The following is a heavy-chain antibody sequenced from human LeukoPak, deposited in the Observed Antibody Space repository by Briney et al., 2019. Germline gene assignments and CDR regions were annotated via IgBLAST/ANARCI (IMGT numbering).Heavy chain of an antibody. D-gene: IGHD4-17*01. Sequence: GGSLRLSCAASGFTFSNYGMSWIRQAPGKGLEWVSYISSSGSTIYYADSVKGRFTISRDNAKNSLYLQMNSLRAEDTAVYYCARDANGDYGYWFDPWGQGTLVTVSS. CDR2: ISSSGSTI. V-gene: IGHV3-11*04. CDR3: ARDANGDYGYWFDP. J-gene: IGHJ5*02. CDR1: GFTFSNYG.